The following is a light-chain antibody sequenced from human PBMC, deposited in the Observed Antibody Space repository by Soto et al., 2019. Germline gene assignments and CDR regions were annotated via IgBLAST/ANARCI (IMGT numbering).Light chain of an antibody. Sequence: QSVLTQPPSLSATPGQRVTISCSGGGSNVGSNGVEWFQQLPGAAPQLLIYSDTERPPGVPDRFSGSRAGTSASLAISGLQSEDEADYYCAARDDRLNGHVFGTGTK. CDR1: GSNVGSNG. V-gene: IGLV1-44*01. CDR2: SDT. CDR3: AARDDRLNGHV. J-gene: IGLJ1*01.